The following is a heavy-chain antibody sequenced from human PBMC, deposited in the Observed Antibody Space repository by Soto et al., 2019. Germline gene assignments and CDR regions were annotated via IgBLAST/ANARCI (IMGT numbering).Heavy chain of an antibody. Sequence: QVQLQESGPGLVKPSETLSLSCTVSGDSVSSYYWSWIRQLPGRGLEWIGYIYISGNTNYNPSLKSRVTMSRDTSKNQFSLNLKSVTAADTAVYYCARGVLRYYRYGMDVWGQGTTVTVSS. V-gene: IGHV4-59*02. J-gene: IGHJ6*02. CDR1: GDSVSSYY. CDR2: IYISGNT. CDR3: ARGVLRYYRYGMDV.